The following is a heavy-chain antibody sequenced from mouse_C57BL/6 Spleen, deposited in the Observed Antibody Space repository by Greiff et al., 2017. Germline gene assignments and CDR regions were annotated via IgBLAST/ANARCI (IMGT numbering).Heavy chain of an antibody. CDR3: ARKAYGSSYGYLDY. CDR2: IHPNSGST. Sequence: QVQLQQPGAELVKPGASVKLSCKASGYTFTSYWMHWVKQRPGQGLEWIGMIHPNSGSTNYNEKFKSKATLTVDKSSSTAYMQLSSLTSEDSAVYYCARKAYGSSYGYLDYWGKGTTLTVSS. V-gene: IGHV1-64*01. J-gene: IGHJ2*01. D-gene: IGHD1-1*01. CDR1: GYTFTSYW.